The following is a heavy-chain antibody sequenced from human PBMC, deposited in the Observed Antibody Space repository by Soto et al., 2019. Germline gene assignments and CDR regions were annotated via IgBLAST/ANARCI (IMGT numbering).Heavy chain of an antibody. CDR2: IYYSGGT. CDR1: VGSISSSHYY. J-gene: IGHJ6*02. CDR3: ARGGNSAYEVYYYYGMDV. D-gene: IGHD5-12*01. V-gene: IGHV4-30-4*01. Sequence: SETLSLTCTVSVGSISSSHYYWNWIRQPPGKGLEWIGYIYYSGGTYYSPSLKSRVTISLDTSKNQCSLKLTSVTSAAAAVYYCARGGNSAYEVYYYYGMDVWGQGTTVTVSS.